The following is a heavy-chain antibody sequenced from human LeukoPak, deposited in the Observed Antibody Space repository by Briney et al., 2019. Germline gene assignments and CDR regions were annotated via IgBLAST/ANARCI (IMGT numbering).Heavy chain of an antibody. Sequence: HPGGSLRLSCAASGFTFSRYAMSWVRQAPGKGLEWVSAISGSGGSTYYADSVKGRFTISRDNSKNTLYLQMNSLRAEDTAVYYCAKATSWDSSGYSTLDYWGQGTLVTVSS. J-gene: IGHJ4*02. CDR1: GFTFSRYA. D-gene: IGHD3-22*01. V-gene: IGHV3-23*01. CDR3: AKATSWDSSGYSTLDY. CDR2: ISGSGGST.